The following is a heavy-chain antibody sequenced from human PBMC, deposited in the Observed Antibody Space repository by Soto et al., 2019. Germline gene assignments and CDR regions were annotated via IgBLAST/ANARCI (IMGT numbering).Heavy chain of an antibody. CDR3: ARLYSGYDPGVNY. D-gene: IGHD5-12*01. J-gene: IGHJ4*02. CDR2: ISYDGSNK. CDR1: GFTFSSYA. Sequence: QVQLVESGGGVVQPGRSLRLSCAASGFTFSSYAMHWVQAPGKGLEWVAVISYDGSNKYYADSVKGRFTISRDNSKNTLYLQMNSLRAEDTAVYYCARLYSGYDPGVNYWGQGTLVTVSS. V-gene: IGHV3-30-3*01.